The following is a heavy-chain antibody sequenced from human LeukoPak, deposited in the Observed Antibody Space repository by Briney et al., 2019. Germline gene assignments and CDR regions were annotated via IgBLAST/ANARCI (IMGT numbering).Heavy chain of an antibody. Sequence: ASVKVSCKASGYTFTDYYIHWVRQAPGQGLEWMGLINPSGGSTIYAQKFQGRVTMTRDTSTSTVYMELSSLRSENTAVYFCARSSGSHYFDYWGQGTLVTVSS. CDR1: GYTFTDYY. D-gene: IGHD1-26*01. J-gene: IGHJ4*02. CDR2: INPSGGST. V-gene: IGHV1-46*01. CDR3: ARSSGSHYFDY.